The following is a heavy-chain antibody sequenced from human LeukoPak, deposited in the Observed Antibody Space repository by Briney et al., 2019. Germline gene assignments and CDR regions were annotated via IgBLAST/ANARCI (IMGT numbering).Heavy chain of an antibody. CDR3: APRGAHGY. J-gene: IGHJ4*02. CDR2: IGTRSRHI. D-gene: IGHD4/OR15-4a*01. Sequence: GGSLRLSCAVSGFSLTDYSMNWIRQAPGKGLEWVSSIGTRSRHIYYAESVKGRFTISRDNATNSVYLQMNSLGVGDTGVYYCAPRGAHGYWGQGTLVTVSS. V-gene: IGHV3-21*01. CDR1: GFSLTDYS.